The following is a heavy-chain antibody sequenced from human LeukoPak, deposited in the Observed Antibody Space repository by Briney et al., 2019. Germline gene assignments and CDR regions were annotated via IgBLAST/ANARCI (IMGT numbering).Heavy chain of an antibody. CDR1: GYTFTGYY. CDR3: ARGDYGDYEWFDP. CDR2: INPNSGGT. J-gene: IGHJ5*02. V-gene: IGHV1-2*02. Sequence: ASVKVSCKASGYTFTGYYMHWVRQAPGQGLEWMGWINPNSGGTNYAQKFQGRVTMTRGTSISTAYMELSRLRSDDTAVYYCARGDYGDYEWFDPWGQGTLVTVSS. D-gene: IGHD4-17*01.